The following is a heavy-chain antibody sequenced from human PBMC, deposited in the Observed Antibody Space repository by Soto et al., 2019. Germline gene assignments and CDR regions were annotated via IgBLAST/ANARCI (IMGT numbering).Heavy chain of an antibody. CDR2: IYHSGST. V-gene: IGHV4-4*02. Sequence: PSETLSLTCAVSGGSISSSNWWSWVRQPPGKGLEWIGEIYHSGSTNYNPSLKSRVTISVDKSKNQFSLKLSSVTAADTAVYYCARLATYYYDSSGYYPFPALYYFDYWGQGTLVTVSS. J-gene: IGHJ4*02. CDR1: GGSISSSNW. CDR3: ARLATYYYDSSGYYPFPALYYFDY. D-gene: IGHD3-22*01.